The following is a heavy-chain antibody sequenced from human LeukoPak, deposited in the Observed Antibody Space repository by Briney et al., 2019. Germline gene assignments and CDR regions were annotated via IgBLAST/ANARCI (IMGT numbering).Heavy chain of an antibody. D-gene: IGHD5-24*01. J-gene: IGHJ3*02. CDR2: IYYGGVT. CDR3: ARHERDVSLDHALDI. Sequence: PSETLSVTCTVSGGSISGYYWSWLRQPPGKGLEWIGYIYYGGVTKYNPSLTSRVTISVDTSKNQFSLKLSSVTAADTAVYYCARHERDVSLDHALDIWGQGTMVSVSS. CDR1: GGSISGYY. V-gene: IGHV4-59*08.